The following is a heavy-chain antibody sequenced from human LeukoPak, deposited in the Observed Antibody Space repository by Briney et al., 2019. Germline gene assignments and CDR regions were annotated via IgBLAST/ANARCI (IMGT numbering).Heavy chain of an antibody. CDR2: ISGSGGST. Sequence: GGSLRLSCAASGFTFSSYAMSWVRQAPGKGLEWVSAISGSGGSTYYADSVKGRFTISRDNSKNSLYLQMNSLRAEDTAVYYCARLGVYFDFWFDPWGQGTLVTVSS. D-gene: IGHD3-9*01. V-gene: IGHV3-23*01. CDR1: GFTFSSYA. J-gene: IGHJ5*02. CDR3: ARLGVYFDFWFDP.